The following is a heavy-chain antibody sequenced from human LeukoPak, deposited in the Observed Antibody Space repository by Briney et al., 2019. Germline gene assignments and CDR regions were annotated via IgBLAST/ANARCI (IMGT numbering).Heavy chain of an antibody. CDR2: ISAYNGNT. Sequence: GASVKVSCKASGYTFTSYGISWVRQAPGQGLEWMGWISAYNGNTNYAQKLQGRVTMTTDTSTSTAYMELRSLRSDDTAVYYCARAVAVVVPAAIGYWGQGTLVTVSS. D-gene: IGHD2-2*01. J-gene: IGHJ4*02. CDR3: ARAVAVVVPAAIGY. CDR1: GYTFTSYG. V-gene: IGHV1-18*01.